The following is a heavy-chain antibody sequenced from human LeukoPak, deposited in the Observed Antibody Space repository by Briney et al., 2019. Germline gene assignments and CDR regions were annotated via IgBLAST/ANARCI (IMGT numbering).Heavy chain of an antibody. J-gene: IGHJ4*02. Sequence: PGGSLRLSCAASGLTFSDAWMTWVRQAPGKGLEWVGHIKSKTDGGTTDYAAPVKGRFAISRDDSKNTLYLQMNSLKTEDTAVDFCSALLEYGKYDLWCAYSVDYWGQGALVTVSS. D-gene: IGHD3-3*01. CDR3: SALLEYGKYDLWCAYSVDY. CDR2: IKSKTDGGTT. CDR1: GLTFSDAW. V-gene: IGHV3-15*01.